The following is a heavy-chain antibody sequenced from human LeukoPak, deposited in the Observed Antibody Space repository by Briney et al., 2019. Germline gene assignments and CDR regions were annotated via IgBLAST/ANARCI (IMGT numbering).Heavy chain of an antibody. D-gene: IGHD2-8*02. Sequence: GGSLRLSCAASGFTFSSHATSWVRQAPGKGLEWVSGISASGGSTYYADSVKGRFTISRDNSKDTLYLQMNSLSAEDAALYYCAKVLQGSWYYFDHWGQGTLVTVSS. V-gene: IGHV3-23*01. CDR2: ISASGGST. CDR3: AKVLQGSWYYFDH. J-gene: IGHJ4*02. CDR1: GFTFSSHA.